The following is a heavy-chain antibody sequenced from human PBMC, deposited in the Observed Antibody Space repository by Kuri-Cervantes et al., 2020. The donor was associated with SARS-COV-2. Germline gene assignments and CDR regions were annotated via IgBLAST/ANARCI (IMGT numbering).Heavy chain of an antibody. CDR3: ARDKDWGYGFNI. V-gene: IGHV1-18*01. CDR1: GYTFTSYG. CDR2: ISTYNGNT. J-gene: IGHJ3*02. D-gene: IGHD7-27*01. Sequence: ASVKVSCKASGYTFTSYGISWVRQAPGQGLEWMGRISTYNGNTNYAQKLQGRVTMTTDTSTSTAYMEMRSLRLDDTAVYHCARDKDWGYGFNIWGQGTMVTVSS.